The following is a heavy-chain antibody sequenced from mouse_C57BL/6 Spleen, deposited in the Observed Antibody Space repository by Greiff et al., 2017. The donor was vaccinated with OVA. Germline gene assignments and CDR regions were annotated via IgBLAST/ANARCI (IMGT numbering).Heavy chain of an antibody. J-gene: IGHJ1*03. CDR1: GYTFTSYW. V-gene: IGHV1-64*01. CDR3: SREHDWYFDV. CDR2: IHPNSGST. Sequence: QVQLQQPGAELVKPGASVKLSCKASGYTFTSYWMHWVKQRPGQGLEWIGMIHPNSGSTNYNEKFKSKATLTVDKSSSTAYMQLSSLTSEDSAVYYCSREHDWYFDVWGKGTTVTVSS.